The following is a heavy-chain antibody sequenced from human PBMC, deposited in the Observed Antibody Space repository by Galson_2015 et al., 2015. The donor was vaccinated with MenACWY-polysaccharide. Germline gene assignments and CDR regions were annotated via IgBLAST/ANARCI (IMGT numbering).Heavy chain of an antibody. CDR1: GFTFSSYG. D-gene: IGHD3-3*01. Sequence: SLRLSCAASGFTFSSYGMHWVRQAPGKGLEWVAVIWYDGSNKYYADSVKGRFTISRDNSKNTLYLQMNSLRAEDTAVYYCAREDYDFWSGYFLYYGMDVWGQGTTVTVSS. J-gene: IGHJ6*02. V-gene: IGHV3-33*01. CDR2: IWYDGSNK. CDR3: AREDYDFWSGYFLYYGMDV.